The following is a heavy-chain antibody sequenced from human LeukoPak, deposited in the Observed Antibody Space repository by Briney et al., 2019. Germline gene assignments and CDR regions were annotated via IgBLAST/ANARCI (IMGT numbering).Heavy chain of an antibody. J-gene: IGHJ4*02. CDR2: IYSDGST. V-gene: IGHV3-53*01. CDR3: ARDRTGGYFDY. CDR1: GFIVSNNY. D-gene: IGHD4-23*01. Sequence: GGSLRLSCAASGFIVSNNYMSWVRQAPGKGLEWVSVIYSDGSTYYADSVKGRFTISRDNSKNTLYLQMNSLRAEDTAVYYCARDRTGGYFDYWGQGTLVTVSS.